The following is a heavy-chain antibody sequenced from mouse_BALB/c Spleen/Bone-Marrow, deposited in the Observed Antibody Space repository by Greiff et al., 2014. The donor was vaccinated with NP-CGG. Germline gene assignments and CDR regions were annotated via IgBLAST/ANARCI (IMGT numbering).Heavy chain of an antibody. Sequence: QVQLQQSGAELARPGASVKLSCKASGYTFTSYWMQWVKQRPGQGLEWIGAIYPGDGDTRYTQKFMGKATLTADKSSSTAYMQLSSLASEDSAVYYCARYYYAMDYWGQGTSVTVSS. J-gene: IGHJ4*01. CDR2: IYPGDGDT. CDR1: GYTFTSYW. V-gene: IGHV1-87*01. CDR3: ARYYYAMDY.